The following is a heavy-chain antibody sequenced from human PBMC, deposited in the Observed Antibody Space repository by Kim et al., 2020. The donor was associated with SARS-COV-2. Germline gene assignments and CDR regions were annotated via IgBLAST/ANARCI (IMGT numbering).Heavy chain of an antibody. V-gene: IGHV3-33*01. CDR1: GFTFSSYG. CDR3: AREGWFGELSLGFDY. Sequence: GGSLRLSCAASGFTFSSYGMHWVHQAPGKGLEWVAVIWYDGSNKYYADSVKGRFTISRDNSKNTLYLQMNSLRAEDTAVYYCAREGWFGELSLGFDYWGQGTLVTVSS. CDR2: IWYDGSNK. D-gene: IGHD3-10*01. J-gene: IGHJ4*02.